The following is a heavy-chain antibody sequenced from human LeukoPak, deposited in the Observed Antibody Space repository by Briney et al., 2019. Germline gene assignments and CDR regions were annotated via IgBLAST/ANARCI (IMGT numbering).Heavy chain of an antibody. D-gene: IGHD2-15*01. CDR3: ARQKYGCSGGSCYWSWFDP. CDR2: IYYSGST. J-gene: IGHJ5*02. CDR1: GGSISSGGYY. V-gene: IGHV4-31*03. Sequence: PSQTLSLTCTVSGGSISSGGYYWSWLRQHPGKGLEWIGYIYYSGSTYYHPSLKRRVTISVDTSKNQFSLKLSSVTAADTAVYYCARQKYGCSGGSCYWSWFDPWGQGTLVTVSS.